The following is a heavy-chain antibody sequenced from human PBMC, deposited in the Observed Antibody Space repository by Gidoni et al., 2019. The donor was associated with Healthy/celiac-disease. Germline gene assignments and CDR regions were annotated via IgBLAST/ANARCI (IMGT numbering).Heavy chain of an antibody. D-gene: IGHD3-9*01. CDR1: GFTFSSYS. V-gene: IGHV3-48*01. CDR3: ARDRKGYYDILTGYAFGDWYFDL. J-gene: IGHJ2*01. Sequence: EVQLVESGGGLVQPGGSLRLSCAASGFTFSSYSMNWVRQAPGKGLEWVSHISSMSSTIYYADSVKGRFTISRDNAKNSLYLQMNSLRAEDTAVYYCARDRKGYYDILTGYAFGDWYFDLWGRGTLVTVSS. CDR2: ISSMSSTI.